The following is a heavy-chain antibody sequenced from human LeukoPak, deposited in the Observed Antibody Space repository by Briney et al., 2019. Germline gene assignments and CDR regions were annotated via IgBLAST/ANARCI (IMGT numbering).Heavy chain of an antibody. J-gene: IGHJ2*01. CDR1: GYTFNNYW. CDR2: IYPGDSDT. CDR3: ARQVHTGYFDF. D-gene: IGHD2-21*01. V-gene: IGHV5-51*01. Sequence: GESLKISCQGSGYTFNNYWLGWVRQMPRKGPELMGLIYPGDSDTRYRPPFQGQVTISVDTPMSSAYLQWSSLKASDTAMYFCARQVHTGYFDFWGRGTLVTVSS.